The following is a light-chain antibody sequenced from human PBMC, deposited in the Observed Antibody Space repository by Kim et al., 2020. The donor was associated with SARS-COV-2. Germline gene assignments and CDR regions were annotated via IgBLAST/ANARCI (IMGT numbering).Light chain of an antibody. V-gene: IGKV1-39*01. CDR1: QSIGRY. J-gene: IGKJ2*01. CDR3: QQSSSIPNT. Sequence: SAYVGDRVTITCRASQSIGRYLNWYQQQAGKAPTLLIYGTSTLRSGVPSRFSGSGSGTDFTLTISSLQREDSATYYCQQSSSIPNTFGQGTKLEI. CDR2: GTS.